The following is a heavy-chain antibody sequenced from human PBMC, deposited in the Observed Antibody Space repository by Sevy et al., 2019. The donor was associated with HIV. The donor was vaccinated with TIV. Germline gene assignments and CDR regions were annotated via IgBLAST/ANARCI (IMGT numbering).Heavy chain of an antibody. CDR1: GYNFNTYG. CDR2: IGVNNGKT. Sequence: ASVKGSCKASGYNFNTYGITWVRQAPGQGLEWVGWIGVNNGKTNYAARLQARISMTADTSTSTVYMELRTLTSDDTAMYFCARDSYYYDMHSSYRPPDYWGQGALVTVSS. J-gene: IGHJ4*02. CDR3: ARDSYYYDMHSSYRPPDY. V-gene: IGHV1-18*01. D-gene: IGHD3-22*01.